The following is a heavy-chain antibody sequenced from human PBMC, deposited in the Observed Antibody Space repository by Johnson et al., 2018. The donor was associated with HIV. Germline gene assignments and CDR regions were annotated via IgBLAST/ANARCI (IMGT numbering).Heavy chain of an antibody. Sequence: VYLVESGGDLVQPGGSLRLSCAASGFTFSNYDIHWVRQATGKGLEWVSTIGTAGDTYYAGSVKGRFTISRENAKNSLYLRMNSRRAGDTAVYYCARGGSRITIFGVDINLGAFDIWGQETMVIVSS. J-gene: IGHJ3*02. D-gene: IGHD3-3*01. CDR2: IGTAGDT. V-gene: IGHV3-13*01. CDR1: GFTFSNYD. CDR3: ARGGSRITIFGVDINLGAFDI.